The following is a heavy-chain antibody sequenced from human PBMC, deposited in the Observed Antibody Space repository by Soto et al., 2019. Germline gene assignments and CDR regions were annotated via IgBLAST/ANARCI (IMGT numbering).Heavy chain of an antibody. CDR1: GDSISNLDYF. D-gene: IGHD7-27*01. CDR3: ARGRYCLTGRCFPNWFDS. V-gene: IGHV4-30-4*01. J-gene: IGHJ5*01. Sequence: LSLTCSVSGDSISNLDYFWAWIRQPPGQALEYIGYIYKSATTYYNPSFESRVAISVDTSKSQFSLNVTSVTAADTAVYFCARGRYCLTGRCFPNWFDSWSQGALVTVSS. CDR2: IYKSATT.